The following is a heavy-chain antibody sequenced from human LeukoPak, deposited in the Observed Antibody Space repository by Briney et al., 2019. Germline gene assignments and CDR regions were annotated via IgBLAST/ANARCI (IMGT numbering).Heavy chain of an antibody. J-gene: IGHJ4*02. CDR3: ARQGSDSGSYYEGWNFDY. Sequence: GESLKISCKGSGYSFTSYWIGWVRQMPGKGLEWMGIIYPGDSDTRYSPSFQGQATISADKSISTAYLQWSSLKASDTAMYYCARQGSDSGSYYEGWNFDYWGQGTLVTVSS. D-gene: IGHD1-26*01. CDR1: GYSFTSYW. CDR2: IYPGDSDT. V-gene: IGHV5-51*01.